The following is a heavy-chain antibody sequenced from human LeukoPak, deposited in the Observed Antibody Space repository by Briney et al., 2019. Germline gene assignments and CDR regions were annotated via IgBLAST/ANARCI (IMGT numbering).Heavy chain of an antibody. CDR2: INPNSGGT. D-gene: IGHD3-22*01. V-gene: IGHV1-2*02. Sequence: GASVKVSCKASGYTFTGYYMHWVRQAPGQGLEWMGWINPNSGGTNYAQKFQGRVTMTRDTSISTADMELSRLRFDDRAVYYCARGLYDSSDVDYRGQGTLVTVSS. J-gene: IGHJ4*02. CDR3: ARGLYDSSDVDY. CDR1: GYTFTGYY.